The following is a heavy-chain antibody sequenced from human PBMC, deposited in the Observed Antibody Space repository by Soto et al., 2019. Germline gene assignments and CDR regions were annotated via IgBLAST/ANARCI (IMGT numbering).Heavy chain of an antibody. D-gene: IGHD3-3*01. CDR2: ISSSSSYI. V-gene: IGHV3-21*01. J-gene: IGHJ4*02. Sequence: PGGSLRLSCAASGFTFSSYSMNWVRQAPGKGLEWVSSISSSSSYIYYADSVKGRFTISRDNAKNSLYLQMNSLRAEDTAVYYCARGLSVVIIRGIDYWGQGTLVTVSS. CDR1: GFTFSSYS. CDR3: ARGLSVVIIRGIDY.